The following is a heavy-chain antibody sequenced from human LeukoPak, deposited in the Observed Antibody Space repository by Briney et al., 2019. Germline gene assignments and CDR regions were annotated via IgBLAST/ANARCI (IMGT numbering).Heavy chain of an antibody. CDR1: GYTFTSYG. CDR3: ARGPYYYDSSGYYRGFGWFDP. J-gene: IGHJ5*02. V-gene: IGHV1-18*01. D-gene: IGHD3-22*01. CDR2: ISAYNGNT. Sequence: ASVKVSCKASGYTFTSYGISWVRQAPGQGLEWMGWISAYNGNTNYAQKLQGRVTMTTDTSTSTAYMELRSLRSDDTAVYYCARGPYYYDSSGYYRGFGWFDPWGQGTLVTVSS.